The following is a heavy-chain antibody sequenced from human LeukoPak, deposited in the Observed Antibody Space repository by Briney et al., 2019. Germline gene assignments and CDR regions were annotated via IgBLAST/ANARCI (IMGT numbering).Heavy chain of an antibody. J-gene: IGHJ6*03. Sequence: ASVKVSCKASGYTFTSYGISWVRQAPGQGLEWMGWISAYNGNTNYAQKLQGRVTTTTDTSTSTAYMELRSLRSDDTAVYYCARAYRSLYSGYDFGLALYYYYYMDVWGKGTTVTISS. CDR3: ARAYRSLYSGYDFGLALYYYYYMDV. CDR1: GYTFTSYG. D-gene: IGHD5-12*01. CDR2: ISAYNGNT. V-gene: IGHV1-18*01.